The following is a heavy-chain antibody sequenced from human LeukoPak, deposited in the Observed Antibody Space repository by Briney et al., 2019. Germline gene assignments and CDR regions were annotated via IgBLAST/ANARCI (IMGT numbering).Heavy chain of an antibody. Sequence: GGSLRLSCAASGFTFRNYAMTWVRQAPGKGLEWVSALTGSGDNTHYADSVKGRFTISRDNSKNTLFLQTTSLRAEDTALYYCARIHDYSNYFHWYFDLWGRGTLVTVSS. CDR3: ARIHDYSNYFHWYFDL. V-gene: IGHV3-23*01. D-gene: IGHD4-11*01. CDR2: LTGSGDNT. J-gene: IGHJ2*01. CDR1: GFTFRNYA.